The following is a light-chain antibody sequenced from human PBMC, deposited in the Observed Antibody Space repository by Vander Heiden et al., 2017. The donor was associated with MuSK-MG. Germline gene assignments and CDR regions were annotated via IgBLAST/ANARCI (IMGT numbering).Light chain of an antibody. Sequence: DIVMTQSPDSLSVSLGARATINCKSSQYICFGSRNQDYLAWYQQKSGRPPKLLIYGASTRESGVPDRFSGSGAGTDFTLTISSLQAEDVAVYYCQQYYGVPPTFGQGTKVEIK. V-gene: IGKV4-1*01. CDR1: QYICFGSRNQDY. CDR3: QQYYGVPPT. J-gene: IGKJ1*01. CDR2: GAS.